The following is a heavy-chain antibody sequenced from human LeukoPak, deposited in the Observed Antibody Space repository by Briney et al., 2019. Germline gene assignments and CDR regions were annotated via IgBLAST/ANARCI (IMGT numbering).Heavy chain of an antibody. Sequence: GRSLRLSCAVSGFTFSSYGMHWVRQAPGKGLEWVAVIWYDGSNKYYADSVKGRFTISRDNSKNTLYLQMNSLRAEDTAVYYCARDAPKYSSGWCLGYWGQGTLVTVSS. CDR3: ARDAPKYSSGWCLGY. J-gene: IGHJ4*02. V-gene: IGHV3-33*01. D-gene: IGHD6-19*01. CDR2: IWYDGSNK. CDR1: GFTFSSYG.